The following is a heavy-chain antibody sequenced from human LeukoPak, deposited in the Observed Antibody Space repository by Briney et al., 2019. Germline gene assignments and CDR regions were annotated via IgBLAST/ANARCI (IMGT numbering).Heavy chain of an antibody. CDR1: GGSFSDYY. V-gene: IGHV4-59*01. Sequence: SETLSLTCAVYGGSFSDYYWSWIRQSPEKGLEWIGYIYYSGSTNYNPSLKSRVTISVDTSKNQFSLKLSSVTAADTAVYYCARDVAGDAVDYWGQGTLVTVSS. D-gene: IGHD4-17*01. J-gene: IGHJ4*02. CDR2: IYYSGST. CDR3: ARDVAGDAVDY.